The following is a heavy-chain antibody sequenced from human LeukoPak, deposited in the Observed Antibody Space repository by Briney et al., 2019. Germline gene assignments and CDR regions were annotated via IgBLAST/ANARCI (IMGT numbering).Heavy chain of an antibody. V-gene: IGHV3-74*01. CDR1: GFTFSSYW. CDR2: INSDGSST. Sequence: PGGSLRLSCAASGFTFSSYWMHWVRQAPGKGLVWVSRINSDGSSTSYADSVKGRFTTSRDNAKNTLYLQMNSLRAEDTAVYYCATDLAYCGGDCYGSDYWGQGTLVTVSS. J-gene: IGHJ4*02. D-gene: IGHD2-21*01. CDR3: ATDLAYCGGDCYGSDY.